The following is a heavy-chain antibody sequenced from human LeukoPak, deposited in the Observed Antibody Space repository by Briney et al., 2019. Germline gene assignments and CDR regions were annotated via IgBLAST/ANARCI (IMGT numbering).Heavy chain of an antibody. CDR3: ARGVVVAAPRGFAFDI. D-gene: IGHD2-15*01. V-gene: IGHV4-4*07. Sequence: PSETLSLTCTVSGGSISSYYWSWIRQPAGKGLEWIGRIYTSGSTNYNPSLKSRVTMSVDTSKNQFSLKLSSVTAADTAVYYCARGVVVAAPRGFAFDIWGQGTMVTVSS. CDR1: GGSISSYY. J-gene: IGHJ3*02. CDR2: IYTSGST.